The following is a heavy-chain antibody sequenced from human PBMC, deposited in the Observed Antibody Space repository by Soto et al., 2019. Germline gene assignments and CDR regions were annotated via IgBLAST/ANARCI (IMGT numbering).Heavy chain of an antibody. Sequence: SETLSLTCTVSGGSISSYYWSWIRQPPGKGLEWIGYIYYSGSTNYNPSLKSRVTISVDTSKNQFSLKLSSVTAADTAVYYCARVYSGYDWPYYFDYWGQGTLVTVSS. CDR2: IYYSGST. CDR3: ARVYSGYDWPYYFDY. CDR1: GGSISSYY. V-gene: IGHV4-59*01. J-gene: IGHJ4*02. D-gene: IGHD5-12*01.